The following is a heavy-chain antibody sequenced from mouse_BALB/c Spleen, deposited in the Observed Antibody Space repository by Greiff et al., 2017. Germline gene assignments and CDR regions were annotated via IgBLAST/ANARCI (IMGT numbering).Heavy chain of an antibody. CDR2: INPSNGRT. D-gene: IGHD1-1*01. CDR1: GYTFTSYW. CDR3: ARSGYYGSSYVRGAMDY. Sequence: QVQLQQPGAELVKPGASVKLSCKASGYTFTSYWMHWVKQRPGQGLEWIGEINPSNGRTNYNEKFKSKATLTVDKSSSTAYMQLSILTSEDSAVYYCARSGYYGSSYVRGAMDYWGQGTSVTVSS. J-gene: IGHJ4*01. V-gene: IGHV1S81*02.